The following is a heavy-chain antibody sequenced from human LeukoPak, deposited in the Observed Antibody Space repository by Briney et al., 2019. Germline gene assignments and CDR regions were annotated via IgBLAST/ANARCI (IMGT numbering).Heavy chain of an antibody. CDR2: ISSSSSYI. V-gene: IGHV3-21*01. Sequence: GGSLRLSCAASGFTFSSYSMNWVRQAPGKGLEWVSSISSSSSYIYYADSVKGRFTISRDNAKNLLYLQMNSLRAEDTAVYYCARELGIVGAQGVDYWGQGTLVTVSS. CDR3: ARELGIVGAQGVDY. CDR1: GFTFSSYS. J-gene: IGHJ4*02. D-gene: IGHD1-26*01.